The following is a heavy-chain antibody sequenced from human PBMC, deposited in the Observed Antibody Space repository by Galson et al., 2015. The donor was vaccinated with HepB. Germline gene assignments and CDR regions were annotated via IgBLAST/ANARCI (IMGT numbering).Heavy chain of an antibody. D-gene: IGHD6-6*01. CDR1: RYIFSTYG. J-gene: IGHJ4*02. Sequence: SVKVSCKASRYIFSTYGISWVRQAPGQGLEWMGWISVYNGNTNYAQKLQGRVTMTTDTSTSTAYMELRSLRSDDTAVYYCARARYSSSPPDYWGQGTPVTVSS. CDR3: ARARYSSSPPDY. CDR2: ISVYNGNT. V-gene: IGHV1-18*01.